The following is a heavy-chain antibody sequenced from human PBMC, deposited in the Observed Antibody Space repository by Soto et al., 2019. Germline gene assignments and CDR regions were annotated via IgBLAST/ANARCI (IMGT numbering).Heavy chain of an antibody. D-gene: IGHD3-10*01. J-gene: IGHJ5*02. CDR2: FIPILGIA. CDR3: ARGGFGELFEGHYNWCDP. Sequence: QVQLVQSGAEVKKPGSSVKVSCKASGGTFSSYTISWVRQAPGQGLEWMGRFIPILGIANYAQKFQGRVTVTSDKSTSTGDMEQSSLGSADTAVYYWARGGFGELFEGHYNWCDPGGQGTLVTVSS. CDR1: GGTFSSYT. V-gene: IGHV1-69*02.